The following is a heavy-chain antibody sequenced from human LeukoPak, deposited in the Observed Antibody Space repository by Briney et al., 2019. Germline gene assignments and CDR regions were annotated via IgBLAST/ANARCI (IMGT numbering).Heavy chain of an antibody. Sequence: PSETLSLTCTVSGGSISSGDYYWSWIRQPPGKGLEWVGYIYYSGSTYYNPSLKSRVTISVDTSKNQFSLKLSSVTAADTAVYYCARDHRPYSNYARNWYFDLWGRGTLVTVSS. CDR3: ARDHRPYSNYARNWYFDL. CDR1: GGSISSGDYY. D-gene: IGHD4-11*01. V-gene: IGHV4-30-4*08. J-gene: IGHJ2*01. CDR2: IYYSGST.